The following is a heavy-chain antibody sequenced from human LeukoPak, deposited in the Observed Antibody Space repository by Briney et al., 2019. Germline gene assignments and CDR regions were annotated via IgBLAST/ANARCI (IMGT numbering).Heavy chain of an antibody. V-gene: IGHV1-2*02. Sequence: ASVKVSCKASGYTFTSYGISWVRQAPGQGLEWMGWINPNSGGTNYAQKFQGRVTMTRDTSISTAYMELSRLRSDDTAVYYCARSLRVAGFDYWGQGTLVTVSS. J-gene: IGHJ4*02. D-gene: IGHD6-19*01. CDR1: GYTFTSYG. CDR2: INPNSGGT. CDR3: ARSLRVAGFDY.